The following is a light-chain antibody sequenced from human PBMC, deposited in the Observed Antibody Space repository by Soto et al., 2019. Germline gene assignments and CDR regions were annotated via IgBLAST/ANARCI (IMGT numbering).Light chain of an antibody. CDR2: AAS. V-gene: IGKV1-39*01. CDR1: QSISSY. CDR3: QQSYITPT. Sequence: DIQMTQSPSSLSASVGDRVTITCRASQSISSYLNWYQQKPGKAPKLLIYAASSLQSGVPSRFSGCGSGTDFTLTISSLQPEDFATYYCQQSYITPTFGQVTKLEIK. J-gene: IGKJ2*01.